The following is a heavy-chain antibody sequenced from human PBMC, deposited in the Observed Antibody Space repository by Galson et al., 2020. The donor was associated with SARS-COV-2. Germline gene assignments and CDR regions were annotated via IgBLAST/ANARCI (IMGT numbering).Heavy chain of an antibody. CDR1: GDSFSGGTYY. D-gene: IGHD6-19*01. CDR3: ARLVQQWLIPWFDP. J-gene: IGHJ5*02. Sequence: QWYQAEMETSETLSLTCTVSGDSFSGGTYYWSWISHHPEQGLDWIGYIYYTGSAFYNPSLKSRVTMSVDTSKNQFSLKMTSVTAADTAIYYCARLVQQWLIPWFDPLGQGTLVTVSS. V-gene: IGHV4-31*03. CDR2: IYYTGSA.